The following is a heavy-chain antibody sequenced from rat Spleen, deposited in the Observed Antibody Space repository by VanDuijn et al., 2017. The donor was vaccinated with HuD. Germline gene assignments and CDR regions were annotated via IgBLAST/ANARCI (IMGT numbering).Heavy chain of an antibody. CDR2: ISYDGSST. J-gene: IGHJ3*01. CDR1: GFTFSNYG. V-gene: IGHV5-29*01. CDR3: ARHNSGYDWFAY. D-gene: IGHD4-3*01. Sequence: EVQLVESGGGLVQPGRSLKLSCAASGFTFSNYGMAWVRQAPTKGLEWVATISYDGSSTYYRDSVKGRFTISRDNAKSTLYLQMDSLRSEDTATYYCARHNSGYDWFAYWGQGTLVTVSS.